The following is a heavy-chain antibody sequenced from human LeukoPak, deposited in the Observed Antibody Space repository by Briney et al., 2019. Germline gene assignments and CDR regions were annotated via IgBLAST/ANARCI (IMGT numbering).Heavy chain of an antibody. Sequence: GGSLRLSCAASGFTFSSYGMHWVRQAPGKGLEWVAAISYDGSNKYYADSVKGRFTISRDNSKNTLYLQMNSLRVEDTAVYYCAKRWSGYLGDYWGQGTLVTVSS. D-gene: IGHD3-3*01. J-gene: IGHJ4*02. V-gene: IGHV3-30*18. CDR2: ISYDGSNK. CDR1: GFTFSSYG. CDR3: AKRWSGYLGDY.